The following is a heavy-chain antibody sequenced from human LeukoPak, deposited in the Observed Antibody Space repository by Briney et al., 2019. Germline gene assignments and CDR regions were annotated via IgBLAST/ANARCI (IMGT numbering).Heavy chain of an antibody. D-gene: IGHD2-15*01. CDR3: ARGPFYCSGGSCYRAFDI. CDR1: GGSFSGYY. CDR2: IDHSGRT. Sequence: SETLSLTCAVYGGSFSGYYWSWIRQPPGKGLEWIGEIDHSGRTNSNASLKSRVTISVDTSKNQFSLRLTSVTAADTAVYYCARGPFYCSGGSCYRAFDIWGQGTMVTVSS. V-gene: IGHV4-34*01. J-gene: IGHJ3*02.